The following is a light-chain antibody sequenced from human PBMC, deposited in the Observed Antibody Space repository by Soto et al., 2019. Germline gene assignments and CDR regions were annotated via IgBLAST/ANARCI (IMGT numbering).Light chain of an antibody. J-gene: IGLJ2*01. Sequence: QSVLTQPPSVSGAPGQRVTISCTGSSSNIGAVFDVHWYQQVPGTAPKLLIYENTKRPSGVPARFSGSKSGTSASLAITGLQAEDEADYYCQSYDSGLSGWLFGGVTKLTVL. CDR3: QSYDSGLSGWL. V-gene: IGLV1-40*01. CDR1: SSNIGAVFD. CDR2: ENT.